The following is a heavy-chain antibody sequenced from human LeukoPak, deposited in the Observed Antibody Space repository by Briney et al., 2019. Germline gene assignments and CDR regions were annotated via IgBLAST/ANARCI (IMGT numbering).Heavy chain of an antibody. Sequence: GGSLRLSCAASGFTFSSYGMHWVHQAPGKGLEWVAVISYDGSNKYYADSVKGRFTISRDNSKNTLYLQMNSLRAEDTAVYYCAKGGRIYDFWSGSNFDYWGQGTLVTVSS. D-gene: IGHD3-3*01. V-gene: IGHV3-30*18. CDR1: GFTFSSYG. J-gene: IGHJ4*02. CDR2: ISYDGSNK. CDR3: AKGGRIYDFWSGSNFDY.